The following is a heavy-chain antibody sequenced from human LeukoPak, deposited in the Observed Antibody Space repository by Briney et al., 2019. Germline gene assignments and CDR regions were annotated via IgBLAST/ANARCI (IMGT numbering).Heavy chain of an antibody. Sequence: SETLSLTRTVSGDSISSYHRSWMRQPPGTGLEWIGYIYYSGSTNYNPSVKSRVTISVDTSKNQLSLKVNSVTAADTAVYYCARVVAGRRFDPWGQGTLVTVSS. CDR1: GDSISSYH. D-gene: IGHD6-19*01. J-gene: IGHJ5*02. CDR3: ARVVAGRRFDP. CDR2: IYYSGST. V-gene: IGHV4-59*01.